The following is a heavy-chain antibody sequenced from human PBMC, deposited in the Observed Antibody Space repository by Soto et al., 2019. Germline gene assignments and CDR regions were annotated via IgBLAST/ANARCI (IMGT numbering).Heavy chain of an antibody. D-gene: IGHD2-15*01. V-gene: IGHV1-3*04. CDR2: ISTSSGDT. J-gene: IGHJ4*02. CDR1: GYTFNRYA. Sequence: QVHLVQSGAEVKKPGASVKVSCKASGYTFNRYAIHWVRQAPGQSLEGMGWISTSSGDTKYSEKIQGRATITRDTSASTAYLELGSLSSEDTAVYYCARDIQDCRGGSCGYYFDYWGQGTLVTVSA. CDR3: ARDIQDCRGGSCGYYFDY.